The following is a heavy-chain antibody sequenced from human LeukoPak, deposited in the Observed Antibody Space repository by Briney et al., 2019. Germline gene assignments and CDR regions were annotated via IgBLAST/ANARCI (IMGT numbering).Heavy chain of an antibody. Sequence: GGSLRLSCTASGFTLSSYEMSWIRQAPGKGLEWVSSVDYSGGDTHYADSVMGRFTISRDNSKNTLYLQLNSLNADDTAVYYCARGGSYLSAFDIWGQGTMVTVSS. CDR1: GFTLSSYE. CDR2: VDYSGGDT. CDR3: ARGGSYLSAFDI. V-gene: IGHV3-23*01. J-gene: IGHJ3*02. D-gene: IGHD1-26*01.